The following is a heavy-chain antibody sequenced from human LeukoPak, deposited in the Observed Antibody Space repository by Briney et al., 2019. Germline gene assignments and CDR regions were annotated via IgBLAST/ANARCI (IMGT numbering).Heavy chain of an antibody. J-gene: IGHJ4*02. V-gene: IGHV3-64*01. CDR1: GFTFSSYA. Sequence: GGSLRLSCAAPGFTFSSYAMHWVRQAPGKGLEYVSSISTDGGSTYYANSVKGRFTISRDNSKNTLYLQMGSLRAEDMAVYYCARGGAYGSGSYYNMNFWGQGTLVTVSS. CDR2: ISTDGGST. D-gene: IGHD3-10*01. CDR3: ARGGAYGSGSYYNMNF.